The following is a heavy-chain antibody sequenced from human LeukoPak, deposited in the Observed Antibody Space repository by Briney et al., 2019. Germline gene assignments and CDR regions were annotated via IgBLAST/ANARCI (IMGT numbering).Heavy chain of an antibody. CDR2: ISSSSSYI. CDR1: GFTFSSYS. CDR3: ARGAYIVVVPAAKKPPLGSDP. V-gene: IGHV3-21*01. J-gene: IGHJ5*02. D-gene: IGHD2-2*01. Sequence: GGSLRLSCAASGFTFSSYSMNWVRQAPGKGLEWVSSISSSSSYIYYADSVKGRFTISRDNAKNSLYLQMNSLRAEDTAVYYCARGAYIVVVPAAKKPPLGSDPWGQGTLVTVSS.